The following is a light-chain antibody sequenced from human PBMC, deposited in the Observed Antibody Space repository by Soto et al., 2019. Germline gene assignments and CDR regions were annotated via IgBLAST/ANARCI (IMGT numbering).Light chain of an antibody. Sequence: QSVLTQPASVSGSPGQSITISCTGTSSDVGGYNYVSWYQQHPGKVPKLMIYDVSNRPSGVSNRFSGSKSGNTASLTISGLQAEDEADYYCSSYTGSSTLYVFGSRTKVTDL. V-gene: IGLV2-14*03. J-gene: IGLJ1*01. CDR3: SSYTGSSTLYV. CDR1: SSDVGGYNY. CDR2: DVS.